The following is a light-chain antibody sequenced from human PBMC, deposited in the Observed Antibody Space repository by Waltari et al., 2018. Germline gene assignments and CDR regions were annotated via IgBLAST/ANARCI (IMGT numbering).Light chain of an antibody. CDR3: QMYVRLPAT. Sequence: DIVLTQSPGTLSLSPGERATLPCRASQSVGRSLTWYQQRHGQAPRLLIYDASTRATGIPDRFSGGGSGTDFSLTISRLEPEDFAVYYCQMYVRLPATFGQGTKVEI. CDR2: DAS. CDR1: QSVGRS. J-gene: IGKJ1*01. V-gene: IGKV3-20*01.